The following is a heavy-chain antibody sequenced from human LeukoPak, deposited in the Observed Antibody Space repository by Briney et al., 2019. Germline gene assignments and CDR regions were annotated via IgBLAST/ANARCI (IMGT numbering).Heavy chain of an antibody. CDR1: GGTFSSYA. D-gene: IGHD6-13*01. Sequence: SVKVSCKASGGTFSSYAISWVRQAPGQGLEWMGGIIPIFGTTNYAQKFQDRVTITVDKSTSTAYMELSSLRSEDTAVYYCARVVGLTGYSSSWYSGYYYYMDVWGKGTTVTVSS. J-gene: IGHJ6*03. CDR2: IIPIFGTT. CDR3: ARVVGLTGYSSSWYSGYYYYMDV. V-gene: IGHV1-69*06.